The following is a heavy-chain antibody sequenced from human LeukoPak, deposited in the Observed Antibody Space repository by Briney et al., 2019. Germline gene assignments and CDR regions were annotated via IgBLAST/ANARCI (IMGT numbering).Heavy chain of an antibody. CDR2: VYPSGSA. CDR3: ARVHRDTIILPAGVGLEGFDP. D-gene: IGHD3/OR15-3a*01. CDR1: GYSISRGYY. J-gene: IGHJ5*02. V-gene: IGHV4-38-2*01. Sequence: PSETLSFTCAVSGYSISRGYYWGWLRQPPGRGLEWIGSVYPSGSAYYSPSLQSRVTISVDISKNQFSLELTSVTAADTAVYFCARVHRDTIILPAGVGLEGFDPWGPGSLVTVSS.